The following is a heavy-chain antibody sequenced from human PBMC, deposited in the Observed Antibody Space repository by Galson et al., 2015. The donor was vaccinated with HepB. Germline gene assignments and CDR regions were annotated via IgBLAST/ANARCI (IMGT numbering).Heavy chain of an antibody. CDR3: SKARGAGDS. V-gene: IGHV3-23*01. CDR2: ISANSGGT. Sequence: SLRLSCAASGFTFSNYAMTWVRQAPGKGLEWVSGISANSGGTYYADSVKGRFTISRDNSKNMLYLQMNSLRAEDTAIYYCSKARGAGDSWGQGTLVTVSS. J-gene: IGHJ4*02. CDR1: GFTFSNYA.